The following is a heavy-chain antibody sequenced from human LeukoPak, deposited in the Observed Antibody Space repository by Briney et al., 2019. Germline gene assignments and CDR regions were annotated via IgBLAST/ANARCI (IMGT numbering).Heavy chain of an antibody. V-gene: IGHV4-39*01. CDR2: VSYSGNT. J-gene: IGHJ4*02. CDR3: ARHFDT. CDR1: GVSISSSSYD. Sequence: SETLSLTCTVSGVSISSSSYDWGWIRQPPGKGLEWIGSVSYSGNTDYNPSLKSRVTMSIDTSKNHFSLRTNSVTAADTAVYYCARHFDTWGQGTLVTVSS.